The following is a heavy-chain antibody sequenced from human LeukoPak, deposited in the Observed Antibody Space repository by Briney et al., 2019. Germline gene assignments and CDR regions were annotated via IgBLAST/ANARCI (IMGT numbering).Heavy chain of an antibody. Sequence: GASVKVSCKASGYTFTSYAMHWVRQAPGQRLEWMGWINAGNGNTKYSQKFQGRVTITRDTSASTAYMELSSLRSEDTAVYYCARVIESGSYGPGAFDIWGQGTMVTVSS. J-gene: IGHJ3*02. CDR2: INAGNGNT. V-gene: IGHV1-3*01. CDR1: GYTFTSYA. D-gene: IGHD1-26*01. CDR3: ARVIESGSYGPGAFDI.